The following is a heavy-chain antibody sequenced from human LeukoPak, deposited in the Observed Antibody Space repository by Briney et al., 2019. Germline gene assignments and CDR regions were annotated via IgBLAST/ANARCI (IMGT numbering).Heavy chain of an antibody. CDR1: GFTFSSYG. V-gene: IGHV3-30*02. CDR3: AKFQHYYGSGSYGRGREGYYYYMDV. CDR2: IRYDGSNK. J-gene: IGHJ6*03. Sequence: PGGSLRLSCAASGFTFSSYGMHWVRQAPGKGLEWVAFIRYDGSNKYYADSVKGRFTISRDNSKNTLYLQMNSPRAEDTAVYYCAKFQHYYGSGSYGRGREGYYYYMDVWGKGTTVTISS. D-gene: IGHD3-10*01.